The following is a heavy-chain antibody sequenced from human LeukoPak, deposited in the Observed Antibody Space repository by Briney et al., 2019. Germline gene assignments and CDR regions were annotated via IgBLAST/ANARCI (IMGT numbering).Heavy chain of an antibody. V-gene: IGHV4-39*07. CDR2: INHSGST. J-gene: IGHJ4*02. CDR3: ARGSSPSRPFDY. Sequence: KPSETLSLTCAVSGASISGSGYYWGWIRQPPGKGLEWIGEINHSGSTNYNPSLKSRVTISVDTSKNQFSLKLSSVTAADTAVYYCARGSSPSRPFDYWGQGTLVTVSS. CDR1: GASISGSGYY. D-gene: IGHD6-6*01.